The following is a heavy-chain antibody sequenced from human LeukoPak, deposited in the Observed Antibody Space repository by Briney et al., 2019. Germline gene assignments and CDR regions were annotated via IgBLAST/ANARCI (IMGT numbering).Heavy chain of an antibody. CDR1: GYTLTELS. D-gene: IGHD2-21*01. Sequence: ASVKVSCKVSGYTLTELSMHWVRQAPGKGLEWMGGFDPEDGETIYAQKFQGRVTMTEDTSTDTAYMELSSLRSEDTAVYYCATYCGGDCPEDYWDQGTLVTVSS. J-gene: IGHJ4*02. CDR2: FDPEDGET. V-gene: IGHV1-24*01. CDR3: ATYCGGDCPEDY.